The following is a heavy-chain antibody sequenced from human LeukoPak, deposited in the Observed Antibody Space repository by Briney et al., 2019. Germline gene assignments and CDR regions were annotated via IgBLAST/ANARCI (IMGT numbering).Heavy chain of an antibody. CDR2: ISRSGTTI. D-gene: IGHD7-27*01. J-gene: IGHJ6*02. V-gene: IGHV3-11*01. CDR3: ARDRLSGGSYYYYGMDV. CDR1: RFSFSDYY. Sequence: PGGSLRLSCAASRFSFSDYYMSWIRQAPGKGLEWVSYISRSGTTISYADSVKGRFTISRDIAKNSLYLQMNNLRAEDTAMYYCARDRLSGGSYYYYGMDVWGQGTTVTVSS.